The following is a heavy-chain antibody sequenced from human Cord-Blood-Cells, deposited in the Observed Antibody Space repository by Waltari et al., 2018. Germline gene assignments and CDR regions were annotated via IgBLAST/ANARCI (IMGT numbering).Heavy chain of an antibody. CDR1: GLTFSSYC. D-gene: IGHD6-13*01. CDR3: ARGLGILQPHFDY. J-gene: IGHJ4*02. V-gene: IGHV3-21*01. CDR2: ISSSSSYI. Sequence: EVQLVESGGGLVKPGGSLRLSCAAAGLTFSSYCMNWVCQAPGKGLEWVSSISSSSSYIYYADSVKGRFTISRDNAKNSLYLQMNSLRAEDTAVYYCARGLGILQPHFDYWGQGTLVTVSS.